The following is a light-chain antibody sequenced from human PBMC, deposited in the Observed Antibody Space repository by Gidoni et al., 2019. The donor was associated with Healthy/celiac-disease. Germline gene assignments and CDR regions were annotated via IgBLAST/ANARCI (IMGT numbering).Light chain of an antibody. CDR2: LGS. J-gene: IGKJ4*01. CDR1: HILLHSNGYNY. CDR3: MQALQTPLT. Sequence: DLVMTNSPLSLPVTPGEPASISCSSSHILLHSNGYNYLDWYLQKPGQSPQLLIYLGSNRASGVPDRFSGSGSGTDFTLKISRVEAEDVGVYYCMQALQTPLTFGGGTKVEIK. V-gene: IGKV2-28*01.